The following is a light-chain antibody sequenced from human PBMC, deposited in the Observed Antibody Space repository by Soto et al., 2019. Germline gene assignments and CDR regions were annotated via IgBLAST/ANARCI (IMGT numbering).Light chain of an antibody. CDR2: DAS. Sequence: QSALAQPASVSGSPGQSITISCTGTSSDVGYFDYVSWYQQHPGKAPKLMIFDASDRSSGVSDRVSGFKSGTTASLTISGLQAECEVDYFCSSYASGSTHVLFGGGTKLTVL. CDR3: SSYASGSTHVL. V-gene: IGLV2-14*03. CDR1: SSDVGYFDY. J-gene: IGLJ3*02.